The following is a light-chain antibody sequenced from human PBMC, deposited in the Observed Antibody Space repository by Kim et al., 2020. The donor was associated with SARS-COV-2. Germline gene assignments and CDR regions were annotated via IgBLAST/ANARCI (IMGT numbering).Light chain of an antibody. CDR3: QQNYNIPWA. V-gene: IGKV1-39*01. CDR1: QSITTY. Sequence: ASVGDSVTITCRASQSITTYLNWYQQKPRKAPTLLIYAASSLQPGVSSRFSGSGAGTDFTLTITSLQPEDFATYFCQQNYNIPWAFGQGTKVDIK. J-gene: IGKJ1*01. CDR2: AAS.